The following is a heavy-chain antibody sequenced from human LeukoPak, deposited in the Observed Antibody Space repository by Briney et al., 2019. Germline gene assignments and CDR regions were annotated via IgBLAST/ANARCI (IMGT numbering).Heavy chain of an antibody. CDR3: ARSMVRGALVWLY. Sequence: ASVKVSCKASGYTFTGYHMHWVRQAPGQGLEWMGWINPNSGGTNYAQKFQGRVTMTRDTSISTAYMELSRLRSDDTAVYYCARSMVRGALVWLYWGQGTLVTVSS. CDR1: GYTFTGYH. CDR2: INPNSGGT. D-gene: IGHD3-10*01. V-gene: IGHV1-2*02. J-gene: IGHJ4*02.